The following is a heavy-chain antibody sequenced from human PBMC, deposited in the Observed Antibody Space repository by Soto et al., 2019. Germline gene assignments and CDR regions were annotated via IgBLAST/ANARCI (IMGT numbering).Heavy chain of an antibody. CDR3: ASDYSAQRLTYDTSGYHHYYVMDV. CDR1: GGSISSGGYY. CDR2: IYYSGST. D-gene: IGHD3-22*01. Sequence: RSLTCTVSGGSISSGGYYWSWIRQHPGKGLEWIGYIYYSGSTYYNPSLKSRVTISVDTSKNQFSLKLSSVTAADTAVYYCASDYSAQRLTYDTSGYHHYYVMDVWGQGTTVTVSS. V-gene: IGHV4-31*03. J-gene: IGHJ6*02.